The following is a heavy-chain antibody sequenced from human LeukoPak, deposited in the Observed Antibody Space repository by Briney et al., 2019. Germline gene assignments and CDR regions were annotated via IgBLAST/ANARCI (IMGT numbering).Heavy chain of an antibody. Sequence: GGSLRLSCAASGFTFSSYAMHWVRQAPGKGLEWVAVISYDGSNKDYADSVKGRFTISRDNSKNTLYLQMNSLKAEDTAVYYCARGRSGSYLFGYWGQGTLVTVSS. CDR3: ARGRSGSYLFGY. D-gene: IGHD3-10*01. CDR1: GFTFSSYA. V-gene: IGHV3-30*04. CDR2: ISYDGSNK. J-gene: IGHJ4*02.